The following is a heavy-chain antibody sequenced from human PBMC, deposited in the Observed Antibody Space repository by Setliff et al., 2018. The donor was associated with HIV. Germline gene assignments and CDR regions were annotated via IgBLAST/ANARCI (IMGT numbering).Heavy chain of an antibody. J-gene: IGHJ6*03. V-gene: IGHV4-59*11. CDR3: ARGGHYSGTYLPRDYYMDV. Sequence: PSETLSLTCTVSGGSISSHYWSWIRQPPGKGLEWIGYIYYSGSTNYNPSLKSRVTISVDTSKNQFSLKLSSVTAADTAVYYCARGGHYSGTYLPRDYYMDVWGKGTTVTVSS. CDR1: GGSISSHY. CDR2: IYYSGST. D-gene: IGHD1-26*01.